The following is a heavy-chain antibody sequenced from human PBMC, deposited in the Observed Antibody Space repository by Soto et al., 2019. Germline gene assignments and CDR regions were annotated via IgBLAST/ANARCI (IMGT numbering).Heavy chain of an antibody. CDR2: IFHDGNT. D-gene: IGHD2-8*02. CDR3: ARHEGWTGPDQ. CDR1: GASIGSGGW. V-gene: IGHV4-4*02. Sequence: QVHLQESGPGLVKPSETLSLTCAVSGASIGSGGWWSWVRQPPGKGLEWIAEIFHDGNTNYSPSPKSRVTISVDKSQNQFSLKVYSVTAADTAVYSCARHEGWTGPDQWGQGTLVTVSS. J-gene: IGHJ5*02.